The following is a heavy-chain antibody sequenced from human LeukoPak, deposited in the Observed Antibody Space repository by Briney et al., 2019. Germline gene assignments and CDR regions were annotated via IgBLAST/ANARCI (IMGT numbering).Heavy chain of an antibody. J-gene: IGHJ4*02. V-gene: IGHV3-21*01. D-gene: IGHD5-24*01. CDR1: GFTFSSYS. CDR2: ISSSSSYL. Sequence: GGSLRLSCAASGFTFSSYSMNWVRQAPGKGLEWVSSISSSSSYLYYADSVKGRFTISRDNAKNSLYLQMNSLRAEDTAVYYCARVEMATITDYWGQGTLVTVSS. CDR3: ARVEMATITDY.